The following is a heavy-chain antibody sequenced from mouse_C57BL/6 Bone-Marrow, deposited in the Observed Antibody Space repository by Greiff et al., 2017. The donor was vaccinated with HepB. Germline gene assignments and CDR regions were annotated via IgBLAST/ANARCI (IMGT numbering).Heavy chain of an antibody. CDR3: ARDPPYYGKGAMDY. CDR2: SRNKANDYTT. D-gene: IGHD1-1*01. J-gene: IGHJ4*01. V-gene: IGHV7-1*01. Sequence: DVKLVESGGGLVQSGRSLRLSCATSGFTFSDFYMEWVRQAPGKGLEWIAASRNKANDYTTEYSASVKGRFIVSRDTSQSILYLQMNALRAEDTAIYYCARDPPYYGKGAMDYWGQGTSVTVSS. CDR1: GFTFSDFY.